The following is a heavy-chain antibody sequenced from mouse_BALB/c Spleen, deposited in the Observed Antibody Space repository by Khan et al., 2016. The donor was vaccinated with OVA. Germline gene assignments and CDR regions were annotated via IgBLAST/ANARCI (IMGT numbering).Heavy chain of an antibody. CDR3: ARSGSGSLAY. CDR2: INPSTSYI. J-gene: IGHJ3*01. V-gene: IGHV1-7*01. Sequence: VQLQESGAELAKPGASVKMSCKVSGYIFTSYWMNWVKQRPGQGLEWIGYINPSTSYIEYNQKFKDKATLTADKSSSTAYMRLSSLTSEDSAVYFCARSGSGSLAYWGQGTLVTVSA. CDR1: GYIFTSYW. D-gene: IGHD3-2*02.